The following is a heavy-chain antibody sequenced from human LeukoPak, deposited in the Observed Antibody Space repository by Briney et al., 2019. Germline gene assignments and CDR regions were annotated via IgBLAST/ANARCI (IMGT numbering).Heavy chain of an antibody. J-gene: IGHJ3*02. CDR3: TTELGFGEEDAFDI. CDR2: IKSKTDGGTT. D-gene: IGHD3-10*01. Sequence: YPGGSLRLSCAASGFTFSSYAMSWVRQAPGKGLEWVGRIKSKTDGGTTDYAAPAKGRFTISRDDSKNTLYLQMNSLKTEDTAVYYCTTELGFGEEDAFDIWGQGTMVTVSS. V-gene: IGHV3-15*01. CDR1: GFTFSSYA.